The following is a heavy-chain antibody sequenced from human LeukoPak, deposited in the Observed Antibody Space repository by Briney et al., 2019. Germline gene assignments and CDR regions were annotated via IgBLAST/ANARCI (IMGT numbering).Heavy chain of an antibody. Sequence: AGSLRLSCAASEFTVSSNYMNWVRQAPGKGLEWASVIYSGGSTYYADSVKGRFTISRDNSKNTLYLQMNSLRAEDTAVYYCAGGARRQQPFDYWGQGTLVTVSS. CDR1: EFTVSSNY. D-gene: IGHD6-13*01. V-gene: IGHV3-66*01. CDR3: AGGARRQQPFDY. CDR2: IYSGGST. J-gene: IGHJ4*02.